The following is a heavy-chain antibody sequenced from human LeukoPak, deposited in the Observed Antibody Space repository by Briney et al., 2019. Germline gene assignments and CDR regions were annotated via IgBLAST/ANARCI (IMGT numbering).Heavy chain of an antibody. Sequence: ASVKVSCKASGYTFTSYAMNWVRQAPGQGLEWMGWINTNTGNPTYAQGFTGRFIFSMDTSVSTAYLQISSLKAEDTAVYYCARVYGDGLLGFGELSHMDVWGKGTTVSVS. CDR3: ARVYGDGLLGFGELSHMDV. V-gene: IGHV7-4-1*02. CDR2: INTNTGNP. J-gene: IGHJ6*03. CDR1: GYTFTSYA. D-gene: IGHD3-10*01.